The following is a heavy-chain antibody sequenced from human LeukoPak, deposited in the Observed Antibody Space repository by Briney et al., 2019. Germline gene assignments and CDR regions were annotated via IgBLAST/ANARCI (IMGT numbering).Heavy chain of an antibody. D-gene: IGHD3-10*01. CDR2: ISSSGSTI. CDR3: AREWSGFGELPDY. CDR1: GFTFSSYE. Sequence: GGSLRLSCAASGFTFSSYEMNWVRQAPGKGLEWVSYISSSGSTIYYADSVKGRFTISRDNAKNTLYLQMNGLRVEDTAVYYCAREWSGFGELPDYWGQGTLVTVSS. V-gene: IGHV3-48*03. J-gene: IGHJ4*02.